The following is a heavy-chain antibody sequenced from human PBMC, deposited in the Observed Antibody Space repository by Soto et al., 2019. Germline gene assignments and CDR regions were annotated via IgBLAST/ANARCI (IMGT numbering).Heavy chain of an antibody. D-gene: IGHD3-22*01. CDR1: GGTFSSYA. J-gene: IGHJ6*02. V-gene: IGHV1-69*06. Sequence: SVKVSCKASGGTFSSYAISWVRQAPGQGLEWMGGIIPIFGTANYAQKFQGRVTITADKSTSTAYMELSSLRSEDTAVYYCARDRKYYCDSSGYVCGMDVWGQGTTVTVSS. CDR2: IIPIFGTA. CDR3: ARDRKYYCDSSGYVCGMDV.